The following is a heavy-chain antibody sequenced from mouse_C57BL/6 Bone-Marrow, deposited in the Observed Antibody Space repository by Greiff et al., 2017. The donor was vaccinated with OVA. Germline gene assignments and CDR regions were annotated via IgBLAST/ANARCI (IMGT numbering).Heavy chain of an antibody. Sequence: EVNVVESGGGLVQPGGSLKLSCAASGFTFSDYGMAWVRQAPRKGPEWVAFISNLAYSIYYADTVTGRFTISRDNAKNNLYLQMSHLKSEDTAMYYCARDGDGLYYFDYWGQGTTLTVSS. CDR3: ARDGDGLYYFDY. CDR2: ISNLAYSI. CDR1: GFTFSDYG. D-gene: IGHD2-3*01. J-gene: IGHJ2*01. V-gene: IGHV5-15*01.